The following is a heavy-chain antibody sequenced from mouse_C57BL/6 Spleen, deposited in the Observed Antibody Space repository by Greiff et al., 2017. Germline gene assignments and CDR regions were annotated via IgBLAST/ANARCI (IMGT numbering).Heavy chain of an antibody. CDR3: ASGGGNYVYYAMDY. CDR2: ISSGSSTI. J-gene: IGHJ4*01. D-gene: IGHD2-1*01. V-gene: IGHV5-17*01. CDR1: GFTFSDYG. Sequence: EVQLVESGGGLVKPGGSLKLSCAASGFTFSDYGMHWVRQAPEKGLEWVAYISSGSSTIYYADTVKGRFTISRDNAKNTLFLQMTSLRSEDTAMYYCASGGGNYVYYAMDYWGQGTSVTVSS.